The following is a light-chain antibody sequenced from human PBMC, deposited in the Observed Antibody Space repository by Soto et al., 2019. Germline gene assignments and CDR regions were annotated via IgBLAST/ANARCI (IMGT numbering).Light chain of an antibody. Sequence: DIVLTQSPLSLPVTPGEPASISCKSSQSLLHSNGYNYLDWYLQKPGQSPQLLIYLNYRRASGVPDRFSGSGSGTDFTLKISRVEAEDVGVYYCMQALQTPTTFGPGTKVDI. J-gene: IGKJ3*01. CDR2: LNY. CDR3: MQALQTPTT. CDR1: QSLLHSNGYNY. V-gene: IGKV2-28*01.